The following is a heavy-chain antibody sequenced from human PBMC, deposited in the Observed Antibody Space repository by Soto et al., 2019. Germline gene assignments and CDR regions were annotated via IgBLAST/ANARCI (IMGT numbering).Heavy chain of an antibody. CDR2: ISAYNGNT. J-gene: IGHJ5*02. CDR1: GYTFISYG. Sequence: QVQLVQSGAEVKKPGASVKVSCTTSGYTFISYGISWVRQAPGQVLEWMGWISAYNGNTNYAQKVKGRVTMTTDTSTSKAYMEVSSLRSDDTAVYDWASSLGGPGSGFAPWVQGTLVIVS. CDR3: ASSLGGPGSGFAP. D-gene: IGHD1-1*01. V-gene: IGHV1-18*01.